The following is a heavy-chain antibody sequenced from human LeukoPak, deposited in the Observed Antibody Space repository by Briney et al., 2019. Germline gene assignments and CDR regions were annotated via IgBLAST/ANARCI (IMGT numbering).Heavy chain of an antibody. D-gene: IGHD3-3*01. Sequence: GGSLRLSCAASGFTVSSYAMSWVGQGPGKGVEWGANIKKDGREKYYVECVKGRFTRSRENAKNSVYMQMNSLSAEDAAVYYCSRYLWAFDFWSVYHWGQGTLVTVSS. J-gene: IGHJ4*02. CDR2: IKKDGREK. V-gene: IGHV3-7*01. CDR3: SRYLWAFDFWSVYH. CDR1: GFTVSSYA.